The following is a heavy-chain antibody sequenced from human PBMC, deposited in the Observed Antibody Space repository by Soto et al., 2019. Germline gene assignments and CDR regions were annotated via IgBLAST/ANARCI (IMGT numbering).Heavy chain of an antibody. J-gene: IGHJ6*02. Sequence: ASETLSLTCAVYGGSFSGYYWSWIRQPPGKGLEWIGEINHSGSTNYNPSLKSRVTISVDTSKNQFSLKLSSVTAADTAVYYCARLYGGMGSYYYGMDVWGQGTTVTVSS. CDR3: ARLYGGMGSYYYGMDV. V-gene: IGHV4-34*01. CDR2: INHSGST. D-gene: IGHD3-10*01. CDR1: GGSFSGYY.